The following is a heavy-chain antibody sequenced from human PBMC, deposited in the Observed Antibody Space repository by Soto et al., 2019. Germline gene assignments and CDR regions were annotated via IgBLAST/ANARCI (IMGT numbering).Heavy chain of an antibody. D-gene: IGHD6-13*01. J-gene: IGHJ1*01. V-gene: IGHV4-39*01. CDR2: IYYSGST. Sequence: QLQLQESGPGLVKPSDTLSLTCTVSGGSISSSSYYWGWIRQPPGKGLEWIGSIYYSGSTYYNPSLKSRVTKSVDTSKNQFSLKLSSVTAADTAVYYCARHCVAAAGPPSEYFQHWGQGTLVTVSS. CDR1: GGSISSSSYY. CDR3: ARHCVAAAGPPSEYFQH.